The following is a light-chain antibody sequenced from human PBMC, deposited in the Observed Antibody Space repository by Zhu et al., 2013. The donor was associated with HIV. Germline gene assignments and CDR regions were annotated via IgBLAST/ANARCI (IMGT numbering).Light chain of an antibody. J-gene: IGKJ5*01. Sequence: EIVLTQSPGTLSLSPGERATLSCRASQSVSSSYLAWYQQKPGQAPRLLIYDASNRATGIPDRFSGSGSGTDFTLTISSLEPEDFAVYYCQQRSNWPPITFGQGTRLDIK. CDR3: QQRSNWPPIT. CDR2: DAS. V-gene: IGKV3D-20*02. CDR1: QSVSSSY.